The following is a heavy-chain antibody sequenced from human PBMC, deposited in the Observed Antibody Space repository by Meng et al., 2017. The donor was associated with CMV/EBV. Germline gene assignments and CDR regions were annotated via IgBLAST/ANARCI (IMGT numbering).Heavy chain of an antibody. CDR1: GYSFHSYG. CDR3: ASQTYGDAGDYFDY. Sequence: GSGYSFHSYGISWLRQMTGQGLEWMGRIDRSDSHTNYRPSCQGHVTIADDKYISTAYMQWSSPKDSDMDMYYSASQTYGDAGDYFDYWGQGTLVTVSS. D-gene: IGHD4-17*01. V-gene: IGHV5-10-1*01. J-gene: IGHJ4*02. CDR2: IDRSDSHT.